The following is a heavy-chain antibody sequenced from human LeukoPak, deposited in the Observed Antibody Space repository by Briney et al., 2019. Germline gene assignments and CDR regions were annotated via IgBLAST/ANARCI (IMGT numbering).Heavy chain of an antibody. CDR3: AKASGYSYGFRDY. D-gene: IGHD5-18*01. Sequence: GGTLRLSCAASGFTFSSYGMSWVRQAPGKGLEWVSAISGSGGSTYYADSVKGRFTISRDNSKTTLYLQMNSLRAEDTAVYYCAKASGYSYGFRDYWGQGTLVTVSS. V-gene: IGHV3-23*01. J-gene: IGHJ4*02. CDR1: GFTFSSYG. CDR2: ISGSGGST.